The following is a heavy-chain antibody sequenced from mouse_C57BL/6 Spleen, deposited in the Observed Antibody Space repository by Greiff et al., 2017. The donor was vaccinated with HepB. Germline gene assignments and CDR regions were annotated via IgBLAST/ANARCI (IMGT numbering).Heavy chain of an antibody. CDR3: ARQTGTRYFDV. CDR2: ISSGSSTI. V-gene: IGHV5-17*01. D-gene: IGHD4-1*01. CDR1: GFTFSDYG. J-gene: IGHJ1*03. Sequence: DVMLVESGGGLVKPGGSLKLSCAASGFTFSDYGMHWVRQAPEKGLEWVAYISSGSSTIYYADTVKGRFTISRDNAKNTLFLQMTSLRSEDTAMYYCARQTGTRYFDVWGTGTTVTVSS.